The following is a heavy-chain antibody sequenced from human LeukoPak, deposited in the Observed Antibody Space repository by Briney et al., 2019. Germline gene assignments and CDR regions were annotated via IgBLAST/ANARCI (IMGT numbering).Heavy chain of an antibody. Sequence: SETLSLTCTVSGGSISSYYWSWIRQPPGKGLECIGYIYYSGSTNYNPSLKSRVTISVDTSKNQFSLKLSSVTAADTAVYYCARERLDDLYYFDYWGQGTLVTVSS. J-gene: IGHJ4*02. CDR3: ARERLDDLYYFDY. CDR2: IYYSGST. CDR1: GGSISSYY. V-gene: IGHV4-59*01. D-gene: IGHD6-25*01.